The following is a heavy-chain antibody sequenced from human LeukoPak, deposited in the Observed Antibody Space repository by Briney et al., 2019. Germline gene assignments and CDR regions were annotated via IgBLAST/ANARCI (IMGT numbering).Heavy chain of an antibody. V-gene: IGHV1-2*02. CDR3: ARALIAARPGVYYYYGMDV. J-gene: IGHJ6*02. CDR2: INPNSGGT. D-gene: IGHD6-6*01. Sequence: ASVKVSCKASGYTFTGCYMHWVRQAPGQGLEWMGWINPNSGGTNYAQKFQGRVTMTRDTSISTAYMELSRLRSDDTAVYYCARALIAARPGVYYYYGMDVWGQGTTVTVSS. CDR1: GYTFTGCY.